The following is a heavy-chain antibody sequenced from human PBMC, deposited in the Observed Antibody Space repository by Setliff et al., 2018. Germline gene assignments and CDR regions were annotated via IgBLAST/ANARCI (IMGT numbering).Heavy chain of an antibody. CDR1: RGSISNHH. CDR2: MHYSGST. D-gene: IGHD3-3*01. Sequence: SETLSLTCTVSRGSISNHHLSWIRQPPGKGLEWIGSMHYSGSTNYNPSLKSRVTMSVDTSKIQFSLKLSSVTAADTAVYYCARETGFLYMDVWGKGTPVTVSS. J-gene: IGHJ6*04. CDR3: ARETGFLYMDV. V-gene: IGHV4-59*11.